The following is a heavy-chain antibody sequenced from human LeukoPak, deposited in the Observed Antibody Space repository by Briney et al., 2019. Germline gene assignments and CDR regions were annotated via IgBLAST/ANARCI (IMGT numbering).Heavy chain of an antibody. Sequence: SGGSLRLSCAASGFTFSSYGMHWVRQAPGQGLEWVAFIRYDGSIKYYADSVKGRFTISRDNSKNTLYLQMNSLRVEDTAVYYCARGLAVVPAVSDYWGQGTLVTVSS. D-gene: IGHD2-2*01. J-gene: IGHJ4*02. V-gene: IGHV3-30*02. CDR2: IRYDGSIK. CDR3: ARGLAVVPAVSDY. CDR1: GFTFSSYG.